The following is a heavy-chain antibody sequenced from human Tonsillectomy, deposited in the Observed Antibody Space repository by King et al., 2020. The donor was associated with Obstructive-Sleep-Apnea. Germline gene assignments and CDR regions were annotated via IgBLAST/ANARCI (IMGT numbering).Heavy chain of an antibody. CDR1: GGSFSDYY. CDR3: ARGSGAADVNWFDP. CDR2: INHSGST. Sequence: VQLQQWGAGLLKPSETLSLTCAVYGGSFSDYYWSWIRQPPGKGLEWSGEINHSGSTNYNPSLKSRVTISVDMSKNQFSLKLTSVTAADTAVYYCARGSGAADVNWFDPWGQGALVSVSS. V-gene: IGHV4-34*01. D-gene: IGHD6-13*01. J-gene: IGHJ5*02.